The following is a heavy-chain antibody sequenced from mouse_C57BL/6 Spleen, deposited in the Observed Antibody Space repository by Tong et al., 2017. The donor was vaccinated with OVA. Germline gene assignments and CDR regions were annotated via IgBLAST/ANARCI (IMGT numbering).Heavy chain of an antibody. V-gene: IGHV1-15*01. Sequence: VQLQESGAELVRPGASVTLSCKASGYTFTDYEMHWVKQTPVHGLEWIGAIDPETGGTAYNQKFKGKAILTADKSSSTAYMQLSSLTSEDSAVYFCARSEKAQPPGAYWGQGTLVSVSA. CDR2: IDPETGGT. J-gene: IGHJ3*01. CDR1: GYTFTDYE. CDR3: ARSEKAQPPGAY. D-gene: IGHD3-2*02.